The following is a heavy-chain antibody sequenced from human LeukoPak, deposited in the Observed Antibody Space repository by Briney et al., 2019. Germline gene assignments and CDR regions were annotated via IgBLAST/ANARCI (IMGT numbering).Heavy chain of an antibody. V-gene: IGHV3-33*01. D-gene: IGHD6-19*01. J-gene: IGHJ4*02. CDR2: VWHDASKN. Sequence: GWSLRLSCAGSGFTFSFYGMNWVRQAAGKGVECVAGVWHDASKNFDRYSVKGRFTISRDNSKNMLSLQMDSLRDDDTAVYYCARDADTSGHYSYFDYWGQGALVIVSS. CDR1: GFTFSFYG. CDR3: ARDADTSGHYSYFDY.